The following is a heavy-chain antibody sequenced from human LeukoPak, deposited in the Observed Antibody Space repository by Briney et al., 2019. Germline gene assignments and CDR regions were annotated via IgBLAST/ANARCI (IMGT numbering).Heavy chain of an antibody. CDR1: GFTFSSYA. CDR2: ISYDGSNK. V-gene: IGHV3-30-3*01. D-gene: IGHD5-18*01. Sequence: GGSLRLSCAASGFTFSSYAMHWVRQAPGKGLEWVAVISYDGSNKYYADSVKGRFTISRDNSKNTLYLQMNSLRAEDTAVYYCARGVDTAHTLSYYYGMDVWGQGTTVTVSS. J-gene: IGHJ6*02. CDR3: ARGVDTAHTLSYYYGMDV.